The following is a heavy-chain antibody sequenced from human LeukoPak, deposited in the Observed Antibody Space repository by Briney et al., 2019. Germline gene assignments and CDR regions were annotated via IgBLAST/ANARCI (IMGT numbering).Heavy chain of an antibody. V-gene: IGHV3-23*01. Sequence: PGGSLRLSCAASGFTFSSYAMSWVRQAPGKGLEWVSAISGSGGSTYYADSVKGRFTISRDNSKNTLYLQMNSLRGEDTALYYCARERIATASAGDYWGQGTLVTVSS. CDR1: GFTFSSYA. J-gene: IGHJ4*02. D-gene: IGHD6-13*01. CDR3: ARERIATASAGDY. CDR2: ISGSGGST.